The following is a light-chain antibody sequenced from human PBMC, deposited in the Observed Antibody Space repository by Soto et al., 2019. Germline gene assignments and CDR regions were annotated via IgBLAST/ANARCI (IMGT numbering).Light chain of an antibody. CDR2: DVN. V-gene: IGLV2-14*01. CDR1: SSDVGGYNY. J-gene: IGLJ2*01. CDR3: SSYTSSSTVV. Sequence: QSVLTQPASVSGSPGQSITMSCTGTSSDVGGYNYVSWYQQHPGKAPKLMIYDVNNRPSGVSNRFSGSKSGNTASLTISGLQAEDEADYYCSSYTSSSTVVFGGGTKVTVL.